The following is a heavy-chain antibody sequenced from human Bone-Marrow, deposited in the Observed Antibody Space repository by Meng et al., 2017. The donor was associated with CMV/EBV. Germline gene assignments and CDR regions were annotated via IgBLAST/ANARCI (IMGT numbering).Heavy chain of an antibody. J-gene: IGHJ4*02. CDR1: GFTFSSYA. CDR3: ARDRRRWELLFDY. CDR2: ISYDGSNK. D-gene: IGHD1-26*01. Sequence: GGSLRLSCAASGFTFSSYAMHWVRQAPGKGLEWVAVISYDGSNKYYADSVKGRFTISRDNSKNTLYLQMNSLRAEDTAVYYCARDRRRWELLFDYWGQGTLVTVPS. V-gene: IGHV3-30*04.